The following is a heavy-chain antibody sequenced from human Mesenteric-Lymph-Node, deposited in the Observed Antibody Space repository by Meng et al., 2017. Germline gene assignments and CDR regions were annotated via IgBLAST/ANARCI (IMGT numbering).Heavy chain of an antibody. V-gene: IGHV3-21*01. CDR1: GFTFSSYW. J-gene: IGHJ3*02. CDR2: ISSSGSYM. Sequence: GGSLRLSCAAPGFTFSSYWMSWVRQAPGKGLEWVSSISSSGSYMYYGDSVKGRFTISRDNAKDSLYLQMNSLRAEDTAIYYCARMRVEMAAGSAFDIWGQGTMVTVSS. D-gene: IGHD5-24*01. CDR3: ARMRVEMAAGSAFDI.